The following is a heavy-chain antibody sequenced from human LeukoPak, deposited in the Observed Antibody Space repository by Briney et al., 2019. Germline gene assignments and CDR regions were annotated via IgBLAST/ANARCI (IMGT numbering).Heavy chain of an antibody. D-gene: IGHD4-11*01. Sequence: GGSLRLSCAASGFTFSIYAMSWVRQAPGKGLEWVSAISATDSRPYYADSVKGRFTISRDNSKNSLYLQMNSLRAEDTAVYYCARDDSNYGGYWGQGTLVTVSS. CDR1: GFTFSIYA. CDR3: ARDDSNYGGY. V-gene: IGHV3-23*01. J-gene: IGHJ4*02. CDR2: ISATDSRP.